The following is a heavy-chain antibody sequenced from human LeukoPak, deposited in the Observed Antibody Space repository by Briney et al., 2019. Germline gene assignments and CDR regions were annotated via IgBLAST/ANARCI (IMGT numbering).Heavy chain of an antibody. Sequence: SETLSLTCTVSGGSINSFYWTWIRQPAGKGLEWIGRIYSSGSTNFNPSLKSRVTMSVDTSKNQFSLKLSSVTAADTAVYYCARDQQQLVAPGLYYFDYWGQGTLVTVSS. CDR1: GGSINSFY. CDR2: IYSSGST. V-gene: IGHV4-4*07. J-gene: IGHJ4*02. D-gene: IGHD6-13*01. CDR3: ARDQQQLVAPGLYYFDY.